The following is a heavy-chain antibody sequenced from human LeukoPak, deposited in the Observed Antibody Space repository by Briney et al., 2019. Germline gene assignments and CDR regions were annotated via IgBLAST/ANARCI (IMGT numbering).Heavy chain of an antibody. D-gene: IGHD2-15*01. J-gene: IGHJ4*02. Sequence: GASVKVSCKASGYTFTGYYMHWVRQAPGQGLEWMGRINPNSGGTNYAQKFQGRVTMTRDTSISTAYMELSRLRSDDTAAYYCASAGYCSGGSCYMGDYWGQGTLVTVSS. V-gene: IGHV1-2*06. CDR2: INPNSGGT. CDR1: GYTFTGYY. CDR3: ASAGYCSGGSCYMGDY.